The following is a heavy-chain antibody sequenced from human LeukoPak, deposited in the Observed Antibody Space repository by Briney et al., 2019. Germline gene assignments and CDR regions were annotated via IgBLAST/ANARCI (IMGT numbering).Heavy chain of an antibody. CDR2: IYYSGST. J-gene: IGHJ3*02. CDR3: AAQQWLATYAAGGYAFDI. V-gene: IGHV4-59*01. Sequence: SETLSLTCTVSGGSISSYYWSWIRQPPGKGLEWIGYIYYSGSTNYNPSLKSRVTISVDTSKNQFSLKLSSVTAADTAVYYCAAQQWLATYAAGGYAFDIWGQVTMVTVSS. D-gene: IGHD6-19*01. CDR1: GGSISSYY.